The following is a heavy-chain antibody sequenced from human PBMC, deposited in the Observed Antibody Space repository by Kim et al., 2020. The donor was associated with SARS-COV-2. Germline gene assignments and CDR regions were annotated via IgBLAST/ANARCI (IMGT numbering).Heavy chain of an antibody. J-gene: IGHJ5*02. Sequence: SETLSLTCTVSGYSISSGYYWGWIRQPPGKGLEWIGSIYHSGSTYYNPSLKSRVTISVDTSKNQFSLKLSSVTAADTAVYYCARDTFLGYCSGGSCTGWFDPWGQGTLVTVSS. CDR2: IYHSGST. D-gene: IGHD2-15*01. CDR1: GYSISSGYY. V-gene: IGHV4-38-2*02. CDR3: ARDTFLGYCSGGSCTGWFDP.